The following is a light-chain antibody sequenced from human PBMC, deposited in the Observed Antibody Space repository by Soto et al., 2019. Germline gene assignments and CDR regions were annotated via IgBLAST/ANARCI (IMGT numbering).Light chain of an antibody. V-gene: IGKV3-15*01. Sequence: EIVMTQSPATLSVSPGERATLSCRASQSVSSNLAWYQQKPGQAPRLLIYGASTRATGIPARFSGSGSGTKFTLTISSLQSEDFAVYYCQQYNNWRTFGQGT. CDR1: QSVSSN. CDR2: GAS. J-gene: IGKJ1*01. CDR3: QQYNNWRT.